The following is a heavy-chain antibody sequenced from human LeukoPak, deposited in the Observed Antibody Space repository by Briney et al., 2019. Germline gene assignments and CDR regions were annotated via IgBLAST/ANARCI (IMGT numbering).Heavy chain of an antibody. D-gene: IGHD3-10*02. CDR3: AELGITMIGSV. CDR2: INHSGST. J-gene: IGHJ6*04. CDR1: GGSFSGYY. Sequence: SETLSLTCAVYGGSFSGYYWSWIRQPPGKGLEWIGEINHSGSTNYNPSLKSRVTISVDTSKNQFSLKLSSVTAADTAVYYCAELGITMIGSVWGKGTTVTISS. V-gene: IGHV4-34*01.